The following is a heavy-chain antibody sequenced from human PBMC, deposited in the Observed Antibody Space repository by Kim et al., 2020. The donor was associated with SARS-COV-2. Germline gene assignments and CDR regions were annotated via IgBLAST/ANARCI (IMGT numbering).Heavy chain of an antibody. D-gene: IGHD2-15*01. CDR3: ARAQAHCSGGSCYPTYYYYGMDV. CDR2: IYYSGST. CDR1: GGSISSYY. J-gene: IGHJ6*02. V-gene: IGHV4-59*13. Sequence: ETLSLTCTVSGGSISSYYWSWIRQPPGKGLEWIGYIYYSGSTNYNPSLKSRVTISVDTSKNQFSLKLSSVTAADTAVYYCARAQAHCSGGSCYPTYYYYGMDVWGQGTTVTVSS.